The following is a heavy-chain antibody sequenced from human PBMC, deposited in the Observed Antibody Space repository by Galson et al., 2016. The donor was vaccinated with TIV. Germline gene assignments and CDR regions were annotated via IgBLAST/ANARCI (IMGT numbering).Heavy chain of an antibody. CDR3: ARGRTYFNSYMDV. D-gene: IGHD3-9*01. V-gene: IGHV1-69*05. Sequence: SVKVSCKASGGAFRYYAINWVRQAPGQGLEWMGGVIASYSTSIYAQKFQGRVTITTDESMKTAYMELNSLRSEDTAVYYCARGRTYFNSYMDVWGKGTTVTVSS. CDR1: GGAFRYYA. J-gene: IGHJ6*03. CDR2: VIASYSTS.